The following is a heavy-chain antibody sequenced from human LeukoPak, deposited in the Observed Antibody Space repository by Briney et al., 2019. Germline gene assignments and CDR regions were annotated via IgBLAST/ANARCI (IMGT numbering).Heavy chain of an antibody. J-gene: IGHJ4*02. CDR2: ISYDGSNK. CDR3: AREDTVTTNFDY. Sequence: GGSLRLSCAASGFTFSSYAMHWVRQAPGKGLGWVAVISYDGSNKYYADSVKGRFTISRDNSKNTLYLQMNSLRAEDTAVYYCAREDTVTTNFDYWSQGTLVTVSS. CDR1: GFTFSSYA. D-gene: IGHD4-17*01. V-gene: IGHV3-30-3*01.